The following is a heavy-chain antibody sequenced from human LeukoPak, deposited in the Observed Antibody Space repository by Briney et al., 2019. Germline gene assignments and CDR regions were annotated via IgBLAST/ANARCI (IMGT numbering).Heavy chain of an antibody. Sequence: QPGGSLRLSCAASGFTFSSYAMHWVRQAPGKGLAWVVVISYDGSNKYYADSVKGRFTISRDNSKNTLYLQMNSLRAEDTAVYYCARNYDFWSGSLGRGDHYYGMDVWGQGATVTVSS. V-gene: IGHV3-30-3*01. CDR2: ISYDGSNK. CDR1: GFTFSSYA. J-gene: IGHJ6*02. CDR3: ARNYDFWSGSLGRGDHYYGMDV. D-gene: IGHD3-3*01.